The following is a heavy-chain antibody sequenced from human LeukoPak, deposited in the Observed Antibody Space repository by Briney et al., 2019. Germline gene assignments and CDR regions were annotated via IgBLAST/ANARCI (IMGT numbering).Heavy chain of an antibody. CDR3: ATEIYYYDSSGYYHLDY. CDR1: GFTVSSNY. CDR2: IYSGGST. D-gene: IGHD3-22*01. V-gene: IGHV3-53*01. Sequence: GGSLRLSCAASGFTVSSNYMSWVRQAQGKGLEWVSVIYSGGSTYYADSVKGRFTISRDNSKNTLYLQMNSLRAEDTAVYYCATEIYYYDSSGYYHLDYWGQGTLVTVSS. J-gene: IGHJ4*02.